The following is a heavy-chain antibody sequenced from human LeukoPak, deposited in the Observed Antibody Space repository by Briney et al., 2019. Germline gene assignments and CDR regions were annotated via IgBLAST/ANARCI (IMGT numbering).Heavy chain of an antibody. J-gene: IGHJ4*02. CDR1: GFTFSNAW. D-gene: IGHD3-22*01. Sequence: GGSLRLSCAASGFTFSNAWMTWVRQAPGKGLEWVGRIKSKTDGGTTDYAAPVKGRFTISRDDSKNTLYLQMNSLKTEDTAVYYCTTSLTSGYHVDYWARESWSPSPQ. CDR2: IKSKTDGGTT. V-gene: IGHV3-15*01. CDR3: TTSLTSGYHVDY.